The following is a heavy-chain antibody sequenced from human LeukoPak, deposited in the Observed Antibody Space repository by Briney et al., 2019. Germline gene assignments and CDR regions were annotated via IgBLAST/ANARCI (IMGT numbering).Heavy chain of an antibody. V-gene: IGHV3-30*18. CDR2: ISYDGSNK. J-gene: IGHJ6*03. CDR3: AKMGSLRYGDYGYYYYYMDV. D-gene: IGHD4-17*01. CDR1: GFTFSSYG. Sequence: GRSLRLSCAASGFTFSSYGMHWVCQAPGKGLEWVAVISYDGSNKYYADSVKGRFTISRDNSKNTLYLQMNSLRAEDTAVYYCAKMGSLRYGDYGYYYYYMDVWGKGTTVTVSS.